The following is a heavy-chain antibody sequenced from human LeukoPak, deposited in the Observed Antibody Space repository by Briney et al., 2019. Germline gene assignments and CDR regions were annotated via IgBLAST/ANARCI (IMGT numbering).Heavy chain of an antibody. V-gene: IGHV4-39*07. Sequence: SETLSLTCTVSGGSISSSSYYWGWIRQPPGKGLEWIGSISYSGSTYYNPSLKSRVTISVDTSKNQFSLKLSSVTAADTAVYYCARESIAARTSDYWGQGTLVTVPS. D-gene: IGHD6-6*01. CDR2: ISYSGST. CDR1: GGSISSSSYY. J-gene: IGHJ4*02. CDR3: ARESIAARTSDY.